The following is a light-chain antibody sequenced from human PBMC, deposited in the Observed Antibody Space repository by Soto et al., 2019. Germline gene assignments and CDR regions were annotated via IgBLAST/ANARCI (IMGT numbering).Light chain of an antibody. J-gene: IGLJ2*01. CDR2: LNSDGSH. V-gene: IGLV4-69*01. CDR3: QTWGTLRV. Sequence: QLVLTQSPSASASLGASVKLTCTLSSWHSSYAISWHQQQPEKGPRYLMKLNSDGSHSKGDGIPDRFSGSSSGAERYLTIASLQSEDEADYYCQTWGTLRVFGGGTKLTVL. CDR1: SWHSSYA.